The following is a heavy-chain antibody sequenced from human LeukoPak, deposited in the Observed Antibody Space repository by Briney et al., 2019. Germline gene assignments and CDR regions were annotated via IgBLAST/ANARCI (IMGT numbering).Heavy chain of an antibody. V-gene: IGHV3-7*01. J-gene: IGHJ5*02. CDR3: ARDQSSSWYVAWFDP. CDR2: IKEDGSEK. D-gene: IGHD6-13*01. Sequence: GESLRLSCAASGFTFSSYWMSWVRQAPGKGPEWVAHIKEDGSEKSYVDSVKGRFAISRDNAENSLYLQMNSLRVEDTAVYYCARDQSSSWYVAWFDPWGQGTLVTVSS. CDR1: GFTFSSYW.